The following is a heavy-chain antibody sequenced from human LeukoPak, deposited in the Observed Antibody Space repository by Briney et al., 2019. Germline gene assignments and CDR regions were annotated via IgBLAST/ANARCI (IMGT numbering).Heavy chain of an antibody. D-gene: IGHD3-9*01. V-gene: IGHV4-38-2*02. CDR3: ARLNGFAGYPPYNWFDP. Sequence: SETLSLTCTVSGYSISSGYYWGWIRQPPGKGLEWIGSIYHSGSTYYNPSLKSRVTISVDTSKNQFSLKLSSVTAADTAVYYCARLNGFAGYPPYNWFDPWGQGTLVTVSS. J-gene: IGHJ5*02. CDR1: GYSISSGYY. CDR2: IYHSGST.